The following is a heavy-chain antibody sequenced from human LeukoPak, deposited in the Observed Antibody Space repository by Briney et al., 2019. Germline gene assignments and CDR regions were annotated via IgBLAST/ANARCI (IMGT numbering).Heavy chain of an antibody. J-gene: IGHJ3*01. CDR2: ISGSGADT. CDR3: AKNSYSGTVSLWDF. CDR1: EFTFSNYA. V-gene: IGHV3-23*01. Sequence: GGSLRLSCEGSEFTFSNYAMSWVRQAPGKVMEWVSTISGSGADTYYADSMKGRFTASRDNSKNTLYLHMNSLRAEDTAVYYCAKNSYSGTVSLWDFWGQGTMVTVSS. D-gene: IGHD1-26*01.